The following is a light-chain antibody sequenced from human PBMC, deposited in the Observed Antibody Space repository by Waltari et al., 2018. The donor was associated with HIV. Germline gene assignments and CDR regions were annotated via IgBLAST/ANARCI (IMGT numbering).Light chain of an antibody. CDR2: DAS. J-gene: IGKJ2*01. Sequence: EIVLTQSPATLSLSPGERATLSCRASHSVSDYLAWYQQKPGQPPRHLIYDASNRAAGIPARFSGSGSGTDFTLTISSLEPEDFAVYYCQQRTSWSPNTFGQGTKLEIK. CDR3: QQRTSWSPNT. CDR1: HSVSDY. V-gene: IGKV3-11*01.